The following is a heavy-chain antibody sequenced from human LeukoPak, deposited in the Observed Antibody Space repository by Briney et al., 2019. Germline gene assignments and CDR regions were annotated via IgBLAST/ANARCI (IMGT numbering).Heavy chain of an antibody. CDR2: IYHSGRS. J-gene: IGHJ4*02. D-gene: IGHD2-8*02. V-gene: IGHV4-31*03. CDR1: GDSISNGVKY. Sequence: PSETLSLTCTVSGDSISNGVKYWSWIRQHPGRGLEWIGYIYHSGRSYYNPSLKSRITMSVDTSKNQFSLNLSSVTAADTAVYYCARDQVECTGGTCQSRVGFDFWGQGTLVTVSS. CDR3: ARDQVECTGGTCQSRVGFDF.